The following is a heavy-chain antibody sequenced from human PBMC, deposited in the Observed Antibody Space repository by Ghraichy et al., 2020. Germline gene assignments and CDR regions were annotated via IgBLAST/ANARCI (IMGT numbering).Heavy chain of an antibody. CDR2: IYTSGST. V-gene: IGHV4-4*07. CDR1: GGSISSYY. J-gene: IGHJ2*01. Sequence: ESLNISCTVSGGSISSYYWSWIRQPAGKGLEWIGRIYTSGSTNYNPSLKSRVTMSIDTSKNQFSLKLSSVTAADTAVYYCARDRVGGRQLVRNWYFDLWGRGTLVTVSS. CDR3: ARDRVGGRQLVRNWYFDL. D-gene: IGHD6-13*01.